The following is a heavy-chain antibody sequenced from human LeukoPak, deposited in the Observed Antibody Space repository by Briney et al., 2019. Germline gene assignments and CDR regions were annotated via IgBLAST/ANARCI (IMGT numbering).Heavy chain of an antibody. Sequence: XXWXSAXSXSGGXTYXADSXKXRFTISRDNSKNSLHLQINSLRAEDTAVYYCXTGPTKDAFDLWGQGTRVTVSS. CDR3: XTGPTKDAFDL. J-gene: IGHJ3*01. V-gene: IGHV3-23*01. D-gene: IGHD2-8*01. CDR2: XSXSGGXT.